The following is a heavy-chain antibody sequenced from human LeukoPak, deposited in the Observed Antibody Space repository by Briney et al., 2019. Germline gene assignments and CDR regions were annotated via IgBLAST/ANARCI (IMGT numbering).Heavy chain of an antibody. J-gene: IGHJ5*02. D-gene: IGHD1-1*01. CDR2: MNPNSGYT. CDR3: ASLVSNWNPLINWFDP. Sequence: ASVKVSCKASGYTFTSYGINWVRQATGQGLEWMAWMNPNSGYTGYAQKFQGRVTLTRDTSITTAYMELSSLRSEDTAVYYCASLVSNWNPLINWFDPWGQGTLVTVSS. V-gene: IGHV1-8*03. CDR1: GYTFTSYG.